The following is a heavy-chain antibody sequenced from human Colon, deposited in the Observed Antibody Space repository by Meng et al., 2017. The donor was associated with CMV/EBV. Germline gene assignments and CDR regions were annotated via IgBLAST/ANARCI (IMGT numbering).Heavy chain of an antibody. CDR1: GFTFSSHW. Sequence: GESLKISCAASGFTFSSHWMSWVRQAPGKGLEWVANMNQDGSEKYYVDSVKGRFTISRDNAKNSLYLQMNSLRAEDTAVYYCVRRRMPAAANYFDFWGQGTLVTVSS. CDR3: VRRRMPAAANYFDF. J-gene: IGHJ4*02. D-gene: IGHD2-2*01. V-gene: IGHV3-7*01. CDR2: MNQDGSEK.